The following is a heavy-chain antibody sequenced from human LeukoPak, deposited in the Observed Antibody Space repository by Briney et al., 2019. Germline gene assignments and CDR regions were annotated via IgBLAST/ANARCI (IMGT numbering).Heavy chain of an antibody. Sequence: GGSLRLSCAASGFTFSSYGMHWVRQGPGKGLEGVAVIWYDGSKKDYADSVKGRFTISRDNSKNTLYLQMNSLRVEDTPVYYCASDNSSRWGQGTLVTVSS. CDR3: ASDNSSR. V-gene: IGHV3-33*01. CDR2: IWYDGSKK. J-gene: IGHJ4*02. CDR1: GFTFSSYG. D-gene: IGHD6-13*01.